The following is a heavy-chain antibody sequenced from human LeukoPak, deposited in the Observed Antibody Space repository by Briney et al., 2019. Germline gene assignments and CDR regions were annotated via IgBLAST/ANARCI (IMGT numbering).Heavy chain of an antibody. CDR3: ANLGDILTGYPYYFDC. J-gene: IGHJ4*02. CDR1: GGSFSGYY. CDR2: INHSGST. Sequence: SETLSLTCAVYGGSFSGYYWSWLRQPPGKGLEWIGEINHSGSTNYNPSLKSRVTISVDTSKNQFSLKLSSVTAADTAVYYCANLGDILTGYPYYFDCWGREPWSPSPQ. D-gene: IGHD3-9*01. V-gene: IGHV4-34*01.